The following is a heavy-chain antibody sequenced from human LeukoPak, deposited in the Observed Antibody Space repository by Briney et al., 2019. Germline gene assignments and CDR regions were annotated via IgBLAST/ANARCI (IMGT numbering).Heavy chain of an antibody. CDR2: IYYSGST. J-gene: IGHJ2*01. V-gene: IGHV4-39*01. D-gene: IGHD1-14*01. CDR1: GGSISSSSYY. Sequence: PSEILSLTCTVSGGSISSSSYYWGWIRQPPGKGLEWIGSIYYSGSTYYNPSLKSRVTISVDTFKNQFSLKLSSVTAADTAVYYCARQGGLRTRTYWYFDLWGRGTLVTVSS. CDR3: ARQGGLRTRTYWYFDL.